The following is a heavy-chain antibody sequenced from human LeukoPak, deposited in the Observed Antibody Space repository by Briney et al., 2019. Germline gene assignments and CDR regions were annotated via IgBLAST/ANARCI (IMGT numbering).Heavy chain of an antibody. CDR1: GFTFSSYS. CDR2: IKQDGSEK. V-gene: IGHV3-7*01. CDR3: ARDSYGHLDY. J-gene: IGHJ4*02. Sequence: GGSLRLSCAASGFTFSSYSMNWVRQAPGKGLEWVANIKQDGSEKYYVDSVKGRFTISRDNAKNSLYLQMNSLRAEDTGVYYCARDSYGHLDYWGQGTLVTVSS. D-gene: IGHD4-17*01.